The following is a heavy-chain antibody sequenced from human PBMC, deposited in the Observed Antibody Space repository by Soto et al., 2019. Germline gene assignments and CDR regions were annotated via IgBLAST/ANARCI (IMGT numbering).Heavy chain of an antibody. Sequence: QLQLQESGPGLVKPSETLSLTCTVSGGSISSSSYYWGWIRQPPGKGLEWIGIIYYSGSTYYNPSLKSRVTISVDTSKNQFSLKLSSVTAADTAVYYCAKEQWLVSAYFDYWGQGTLVTVSS. CDR1: GGSISSSSYY. CDR3: AKEQWLVSAYFDY. V-gene: IGHV4-39*02. J-gene: IGHJ4*02. D-gene: IGHD6-19*01. CDR2: IYYSGST.